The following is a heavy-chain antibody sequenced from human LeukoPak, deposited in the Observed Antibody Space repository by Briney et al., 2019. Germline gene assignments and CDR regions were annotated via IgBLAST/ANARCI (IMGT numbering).Heavy chain of an antibody. Sequence: GESLKISCKGSGYSFTSYWIGWVCQMPGKGLEWMGIIYPGDSDTRYSPSFQGQVTISADKSISTAYLQWSSLKASDTAMYYCARQNLYYDILTGYYYNWFDPWGQGTLVTVSS. CDR1: GYSFTSYW. J-gene: IGHJ5*02. V-gene: IGHV5-51*01. CDR3: ARQNLYYDILTGYYYNWFDP. D-gene: IGHD3-9*01. CDR2: IYPGDSDT.